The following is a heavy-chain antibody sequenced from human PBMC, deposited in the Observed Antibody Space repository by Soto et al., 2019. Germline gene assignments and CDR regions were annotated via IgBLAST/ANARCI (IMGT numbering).Heavy chain of an antibody. J-gene: IGHJ4*02. CDR1: GFTFSSYA. V-gene: IGHV3-23*01. CDR3: AKAKSIRSYGGNSGIDY. D-gene: IGHD4-17*01. CDR2: ISGSCGST. Sequence: GGSLRLSCAASGFTFSSYAMSWVRQAPGKGLEWVSAISGSCGSTYYADSVKGRFTISRDNSKNTLYLQMNSLRAEDTAVYYCAKAKSIRSYGGNSGIDYWGQGTLVTVSS.